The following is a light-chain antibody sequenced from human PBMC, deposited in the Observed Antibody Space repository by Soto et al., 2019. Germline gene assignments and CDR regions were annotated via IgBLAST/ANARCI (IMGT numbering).Light chain of an antibody. V-gene: IGKV1-27*01. CDR1: QAICGD. J-gene: IGKJ4*01. CDR3: QKYNSAPLT. Sequence: DIQVTQSPSSLSASLGDRVTITCRANQAICGDLAWFQQQPGKVPKLLIYAASALQSGVPSRFSGSGSGTDFTLTISSLQPEDIATYYCQKYNSAPLTFGGGTKVEI. CDR2: AAS.